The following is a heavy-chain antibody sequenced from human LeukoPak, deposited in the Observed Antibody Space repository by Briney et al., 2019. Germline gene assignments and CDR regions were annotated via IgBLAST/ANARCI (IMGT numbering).Heavy chain of an antibody. CDR3: ARDGGPGYSSSWYLY. CDR1: AFVFSGYW. Sequence: GGSLRLSCAASAFVFSGYWMTWVRQAPGKGLEWVANINQDGSEKYYVDSVKGRFTISRDNAKNSLYLQMNSLRAEDTAVYYCARDGGPGYSSSWYLYWGQGTLVTVSS. V-gene: IGHV3-7*01. D-gene: IGHD6-13*01. CDR2: INQDGSEK. J-gene: IGHJ4*02.